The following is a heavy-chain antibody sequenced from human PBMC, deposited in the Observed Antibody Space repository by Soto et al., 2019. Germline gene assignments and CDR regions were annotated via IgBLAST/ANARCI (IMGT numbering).Heavy chain of an antibody. CDR2: VSYDGSIE. D-gene: IGHD3-16*01. CDR1: GFTFSSYA. J-gene: IGHJ5*02. Sequence: GGSLRLSCTGSGFTFSSYAMHWVRLAPGKGLEWVAVVSYDGSIENYADSVRGRFTISRDNSKNTVFLQMNSLRVEDTAVHYCAKDLYYYDFSLDDSWGQGTLVTVSS. CDR3: AKDLYYYDFSLDDS. V-gene: IGHV3-30*04.